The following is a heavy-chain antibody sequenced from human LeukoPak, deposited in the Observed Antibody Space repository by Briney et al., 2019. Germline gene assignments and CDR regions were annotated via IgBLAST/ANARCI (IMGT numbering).Heavy chain of an antibody. V-gene: IGHV4-59*01. D-gene: IGHD3-10*01. CDR1: GGSISTYY. CDR3: TRALYGSGSYSHFDY. CDR2: IYYSEST. J-gene: IGHJ4*02. Sequence: PSGTLSLTCAVSGGSISTYYWSWIRQPPGKGLEWIGSIYYSESTNYNPSLKSRVTISLDRPKNQFSLRLSSVAAADTAVYYCTRALYGSGSYSHFDYWGQGTLVTVSS.